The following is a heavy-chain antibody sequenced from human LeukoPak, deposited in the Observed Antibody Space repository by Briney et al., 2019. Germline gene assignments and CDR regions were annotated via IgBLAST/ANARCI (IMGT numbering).Heavy chain of an antibody. J-gene: IGHJ4*02. CDR2: ISSSGSTI. CDR3: VRDQPIGYSNGYPFDY. Sequence: PGGSLRLSCAVAGFHFHDYGIIWVRQAPGKGLEWVSYISSSGSTIYYADSGKGRFTISRDNAKNSLYLQMNSLRAEDTAVYYCVRDQPIGYSNGYPFDYWGQGTLVTVSS. V-gene: IGHV3-11*04. D-gene: IGHD5-18*01. CDR1: GFHFHDYG.